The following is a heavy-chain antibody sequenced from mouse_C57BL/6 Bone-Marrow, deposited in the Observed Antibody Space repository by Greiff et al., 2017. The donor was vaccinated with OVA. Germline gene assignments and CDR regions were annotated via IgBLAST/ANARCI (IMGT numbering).Heavy chain of an antibody. CDR1: GFNIKDDY. CDR2: IDPENGDT. CDR3: TLYYYGSSYGWYCDV. Sequence: EVQLQQSGAELVRPGASVKLSCTASGFNIKDDYMHWVKQRPEQGLEWIGWIDPENGDTEYASKFQGKATITADTSSNTAYLQLSSLTSEDTAVYYCTLYYYGSSYGWYCDVWGTGTTVTVSS. J-gene: IGHJ1*03. D-gene: IGHD1-1*01. V-gene: IGHV14-4*01.